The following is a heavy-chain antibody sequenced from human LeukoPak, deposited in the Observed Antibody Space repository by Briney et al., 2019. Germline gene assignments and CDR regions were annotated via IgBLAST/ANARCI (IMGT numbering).Heavy chain of an antibody. J-gene: IGHJ3*02. CDR2: INPNSGGT. V-gene: IGHV1-2*02. CDR1: GYTFTGYY. CDR3: ARDYSGSSLGAFDI. Sequence: GASVKVSCKASGYTFTGYYMHWVRQAPGQGLEWMGWINPNSGGTNYAQKFQGRVTMTRDTSISTAYMELSRLRSDDTAVYYCARDYSGSSLGAFDIWGQGTMVTVSS. D-gene: IGHD1-26*01.